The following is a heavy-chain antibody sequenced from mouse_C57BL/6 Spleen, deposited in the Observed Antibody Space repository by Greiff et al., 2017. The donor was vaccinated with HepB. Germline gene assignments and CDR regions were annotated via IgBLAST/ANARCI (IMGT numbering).Heavy chain of an antibody. Sequence: EVKLMESGPGLVKPSQSLSLTCSVTGYSITSGYYWNWLRQFPGNKLEWMGYISYDGSNNYKPSLKNRISITRDTSKTQFFLKLNSVTTEDTATYFCAMYYEYDRAFDYWGQGTTLTVSS. CDR3: AMYYEYDRAFDY. D-gene: IGHD2-4*01. J-gene: IGHJ2*01. CDR2: ISYDGSN. CDR1: GYSITSGYY. V-gene: IGHV3-6*01.